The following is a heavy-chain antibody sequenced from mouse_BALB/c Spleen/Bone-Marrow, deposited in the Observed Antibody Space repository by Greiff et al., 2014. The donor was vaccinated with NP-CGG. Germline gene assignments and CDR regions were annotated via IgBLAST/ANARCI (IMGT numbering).Heavy chain of an antibody. CDR1: GFIFTDYY. D-gene: IGHD2-3*01. V-gene: IGHV7-3*02. CDR3: ARDRGLLRFDY. J-gene: IGHJ2*01. CDR2: IRNKANGYTT. Sequence: EVQVVESGGGLVQPGGSLRLSCATSGFIFTDYYMSWVRQPPGKALEWLGFIRNKANGYTTEYSASVKGRFTISRDNSQSILYLQMNTLRAEDSATYYCARDRGLLRFDYWGQGTTLTVSS.